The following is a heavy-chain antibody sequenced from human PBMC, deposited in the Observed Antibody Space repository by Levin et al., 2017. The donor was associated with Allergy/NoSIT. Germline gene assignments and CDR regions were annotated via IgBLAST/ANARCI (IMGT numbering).Heavy chain of an antibody. CDR1: GYTLTELS. J-gene: IGHJ4*02. D-gene: IGHD2-15*01. CDR3: ATIPGGGGSCYSCFDY. V-gene: IGHV1-24*01. Sequence: ASVKVSCKVSGYTLTELSMHWVRQAPGKGLEWMGGFDPEDGETIYAQKFQGRVTMTEDTSTDTAYMELSSLRSEDTAVYYCATIPGGGGSCYSCFDYWGQGTLVTVSS. CDR2: FDPEDGET.